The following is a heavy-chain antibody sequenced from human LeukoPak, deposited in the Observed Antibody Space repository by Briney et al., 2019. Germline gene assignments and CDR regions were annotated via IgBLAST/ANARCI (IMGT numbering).Heavy chain of an antibody. CDR1: GGSISSGGYY. CDR3: ARGMNGYDSHFDY. D-gene: IGHD5-12*01. Sequence: SETLSLTCTVSGGSISSGGYYWSWIRQHPGKGLEWIGYIYYSGSTYYNPSLKSRVTISVDTSKNQFSLKLSSVTAADTAVYYCARGMNGYDSHFDYWGQGTLVTVSS. CDR2: IYYSGST. J-gene: IGHJ4*02. V-gene: IGHV4-31*03.